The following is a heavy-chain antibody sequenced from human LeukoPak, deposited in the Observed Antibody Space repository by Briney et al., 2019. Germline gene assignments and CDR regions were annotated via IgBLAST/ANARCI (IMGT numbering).Heavy chain of an antibody. J-gene: IGHJ4*02. CDR2: IKQDGSVK. CDR3: AKDIVSGYSRSLDY. Sequence: GGSLRLSCAASEFIFSNYWMHWVRQAPGKGLEWVATIKQDGSVKYYVDSVKGRFTISRDNAKNSLYLQMNSLRAEDTALYYCAKDIVSGYSRSLDYWGQGTLVTVSS. V-gene: IGHV3-7*03. CDR1: EFIFSNYW. D-gene: IGHD6-13*01.